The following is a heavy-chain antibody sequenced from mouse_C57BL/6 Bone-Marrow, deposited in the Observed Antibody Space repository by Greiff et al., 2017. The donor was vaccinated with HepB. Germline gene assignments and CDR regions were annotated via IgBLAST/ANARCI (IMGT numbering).Heavy chain of an antibody. CDR2: FHPYNDDT. V-gene: IGHV1-47*01. Sequence: VQLVESGAELVKPGASVKMSCKASGYTFTTYPIEWMKQNHGKSLEWIGNFHPYNDDTKYNEKFKGKATLTVEKSSSTVYLELSRLTSDDSAVYYCARGYQLRGWAMDYWGQGTSVTVSS. CDR3: ARGYQLRGWAMDY. CDR1: GYTFTTYP. D-gene: IGHD1-1*01. J-gene: IGHJ4*01.